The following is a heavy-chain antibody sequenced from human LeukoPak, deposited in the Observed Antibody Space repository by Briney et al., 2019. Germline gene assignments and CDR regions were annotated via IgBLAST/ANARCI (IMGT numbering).Heavy chain of an antibody. CDR1: GFTFSSYE. Sequence: GGSLRLSCAASGFTFSSYEMNWVRQAPGKGLEWVSYISSSGSTIYYADSVQGRFTISRDNAKNSLYLQMSSLRAEDTAVYYCARNDYNFVYWGQGTLVTVSS. CDR2: ISSSGSTI. CDR3: ARNDYNFVY. V-gene: IGHV3-48*03. D-gene: IGHD3-16*01. J-gene: IGHJ4*02.